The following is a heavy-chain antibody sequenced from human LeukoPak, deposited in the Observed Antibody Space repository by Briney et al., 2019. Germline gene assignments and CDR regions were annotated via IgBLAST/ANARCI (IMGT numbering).Heavy chain of an antibody. CDR2: IIPILGIA. V-gene: IGHV1-69*04. CDR3: ARGGYITIFGVVKDNWFDP. D-gene: IGHD3-3*01. Sequence: ASVKVSCKASGGTFSSYAISWVRQAPGQGLEWMGRIIPILGIANYAQKFQGRVTITRNTSISTAYMELSSLRSEDTAVYYCARGGYITIFGVVKDNWFDPWPGNPGHRLL. CDR1: GGTFSSYA. J-gene: IGHJ5*02.